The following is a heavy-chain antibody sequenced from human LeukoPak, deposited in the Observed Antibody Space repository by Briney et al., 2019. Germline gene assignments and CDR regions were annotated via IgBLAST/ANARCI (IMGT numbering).Heavy chain of an antibody. J-gene: IGHJ4*02. D-gene: IGHD1-1*01. CDR1: ECTFSSYY. Sequence: AGSLSLSCAGSECTFSSYYRSWVRQAPGKGLEWVANINEDGSEAGYLDSVKGRFTISSDNAKHSVHLQMNSLRADDAAVYYCARVGYKWDDDGVASWGQGTLVTVSS. CDR2: INEDGSEA. V-gene: IGHV3-7*01. CDR3: ARVGYKWDDDGVAS.